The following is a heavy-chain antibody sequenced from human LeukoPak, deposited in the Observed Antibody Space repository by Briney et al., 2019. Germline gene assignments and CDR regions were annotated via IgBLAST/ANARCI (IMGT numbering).Heavy chain of an antibody. CDR2: ISYDGSNK. J-gene: IGHJ3*02. D-gene: IGHD4-17*01. Sequence: CAXSXFTFSSYGMHWVRQAPGKGLEWVAVISYDGSNKYYADSVKGRFTISRDNSKNTLYLQMNSLRAEDTAGYNCANXXYXXRXXXXFDIWGXGXMVTVSS. CDR3: ANXXYXXRXXXXFDI. V-gene: IGHV3-30*18. CDR1: XFTFSSYG.